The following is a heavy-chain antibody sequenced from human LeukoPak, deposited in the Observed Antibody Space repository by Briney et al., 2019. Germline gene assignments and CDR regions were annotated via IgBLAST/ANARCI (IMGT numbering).Heavy chain of an antibody. CDR2: IYHSGST. J-gene: IGHJ6*03. CDR1: GGSFSGYY. CDR3: ARSNGDYEQGLYYYYMDV. V-gene: IGHV4-34*01. Sequence: SETLSLTCAVYGGSFSGYYWSWIRQPPGKGLEWIGEIYHSGSTNYNPSLKSRVTISVDKSKNQFSLKLSSVTVADTAVYYCARSNGDYEQGLYYYYMDVWGKGTTVTVSS. D-gene: IGHD4-17*01.